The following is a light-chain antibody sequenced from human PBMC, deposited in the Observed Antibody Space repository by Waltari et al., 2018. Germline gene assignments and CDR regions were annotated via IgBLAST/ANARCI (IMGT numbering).Light chain of an antibody. Sequence: EIVLTQSPATLSLSPGERATLSYRASQSVSSYLAWYQQKPGQAPRLLIYDASNRATGIQARFSGSGSGTDFTLTISSLEPEDFAVYYCQQRSNWPPWTFGQGTKVEIK. V-gene: IGKV3-11*01. CDR2: DAS. CDR1: QSVSSY. CDR3: QQRSNWPPWT. J-gene: IGKJ1*01.